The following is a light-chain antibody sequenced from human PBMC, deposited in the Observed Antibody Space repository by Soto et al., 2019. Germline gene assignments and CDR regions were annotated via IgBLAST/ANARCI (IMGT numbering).Light chain of an antibody. CDR2: DAS. CDR1: QSISSW. V-gene: IGKV1-5*01. J-gene: IGKJ1*01. Sequence: HRTTSPSALSASVRDRVAINCRASQSISSWLAWYQQKPGKAPKLLIYDASSLESGVPSRFSGSGSGTEFTLTISSLQPDDFATYYCQPDMRYSFGQGTKVDI. CDR3: QPDMRYS.